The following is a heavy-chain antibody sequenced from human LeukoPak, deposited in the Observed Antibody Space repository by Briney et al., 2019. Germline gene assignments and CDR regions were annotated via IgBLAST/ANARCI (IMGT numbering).Heavy chain of an antibody. CDR2: TYYRSKWYN. CDR3: ARDVHTSSWFGFDY. Sequence: SQTLSLTCAISGDSVSSNSASWNWIRQSPSRDLEWLGRTYYRSKWYNDYAVSVKSRITIDPDTSKNQFSLQLNSVTPEDTALYYCARDVHTSSWFGFDYWGQGSLVTVSS. D-gene: IGHD6-13*01. J-gene: IGHJ4*02. CDR1: GDSVSSNSAS. V-gene: IGHV6-1*01.